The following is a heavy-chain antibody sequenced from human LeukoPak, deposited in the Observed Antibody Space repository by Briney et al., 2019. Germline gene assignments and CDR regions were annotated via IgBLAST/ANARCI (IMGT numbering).Heavy chain of an antibody. D-gene: IGHD3-10*01. V-gene: IGHV3-33*06. J-gene: IGHJ5*02. CDR2: IWYEGINK. CDR3: AKWCCGGSGGKWFDP. CDR1: GFTFSRYG. Sequence: PGGSLRLSCAASGFTFSRYGMHWVRQAPGEGLEWVAVIWYEGINKDYADSVKGRFTISRDNSKDTLYLQMNSLRAEDTAVYYCAKWCCGGSGGKWFDPWGQGTLVTVSS.